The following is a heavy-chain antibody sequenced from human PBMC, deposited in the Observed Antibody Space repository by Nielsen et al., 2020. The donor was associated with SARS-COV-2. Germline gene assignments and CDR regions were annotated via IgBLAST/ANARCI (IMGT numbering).Heavy chain of an antibody. CDR3: ARARATIFGLVMSYGMDV. J-gene: IGHJ6*02. Sequence: ASVKVSLKASGYTFTDYYIHWVRQAPGQGLEWMGRINPYSGGTNYAQKFQGTVTMTRDASISTVYMELTSDDTAVYYCARARATIFGLVMSYGMDVWGQGTTVAVSS. V-gene: IGHV1-2*06. CDR1: GYTFTDYY. D-gene: IGHD3/OR15-3a*01. CDR2: INPYSGGT.